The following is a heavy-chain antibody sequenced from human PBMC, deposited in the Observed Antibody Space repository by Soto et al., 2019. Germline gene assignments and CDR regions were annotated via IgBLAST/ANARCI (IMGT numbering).Heavy chain of an antibody. Sequence: SETLSLTCAVYGGNISGYYWSWIRQNPGKGLEWIGEINHSGSTNYNPSLKSRVTISVVTSKNQFSLKLSSVTAADTAVYYCASVLCSGGSCYSHPYYFDYWGQGTLVSVSS. CDR1: GGNISGYY. CDR2: INHSGST. CDR3: ASVLCSGGSCYSHPYYFDY. J-gene: IGHJ4*02. D-gene: IGHD2-15*01. V-gene: IGHV4-34*01.